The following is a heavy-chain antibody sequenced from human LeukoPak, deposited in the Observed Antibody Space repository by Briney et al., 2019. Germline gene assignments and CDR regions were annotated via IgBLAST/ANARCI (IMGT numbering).Heavy chain of an antibody. CDR2: IKEDGNEK. V-gene: IGHV3-7*01. CDR1: GLTFSNYW. D-gene: IGHD2-2*01. J-gene: IGHJ4*02. CDR3: ARDRSRFYY. Sequence: QSGGSLRLSCAASGLTFSNYWMSWVRQAPGKGLEWVANIKEDGNEKYYADSVKGRFTISRDNAKKSLYLQMNSLRAEDTAVYYCARDRSRFYYWGQGTPVTVSS.